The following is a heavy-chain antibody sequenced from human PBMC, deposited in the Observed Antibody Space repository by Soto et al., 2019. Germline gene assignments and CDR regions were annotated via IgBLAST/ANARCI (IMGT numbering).Heavy chain of an antibody. D-gene: IGHD3-10*01. CDR2: IYYSGST. CDR3: ARERKSSMVRGVNGGMDV. V-gene: IGHV4-30-4*01. CDR1: GGSISSGDYY. J-gene: IGHJ6*02. Sequence: QVQLQESGPGLVKPSQTLSLTCTVSGGSISSGDYYWSWIRQPPGKGLEWIGYIYYSGSTYYNPSLKSRVTISVDTSKNQFSLKLSSVTAADTAVYYCARERKSSMVRGVNGGMDVWGQGTTVTVSS.